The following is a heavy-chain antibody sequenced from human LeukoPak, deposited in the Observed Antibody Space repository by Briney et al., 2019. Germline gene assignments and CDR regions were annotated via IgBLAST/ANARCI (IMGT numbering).Heavy chain of an antibody. V-gene: IGHV1-69*05. D-gene: IGHD6-6*01. J-gene: IGHJ4*02. CDR3: ARGLIAARPTS. CDR1: GGTFSSYA. Sequence: GASVKVSCKASGGTFSSYAISWVRQAPGQGLEWIGGIIPIFGTANYAQKFQGRVTITTDESTSTAYMELSRLRSEDTAVHYCARGLIAARPTSWGQGTLVTVSS. CDR2: IIPIFGTA.